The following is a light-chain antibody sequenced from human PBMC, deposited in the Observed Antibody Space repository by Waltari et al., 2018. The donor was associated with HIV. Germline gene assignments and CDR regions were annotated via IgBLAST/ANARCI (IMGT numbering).Light chain of an antibody. J-gene: IGLJ2*01. Sequence: PGQSITISCAGTGAEIGAYNYVAWYQKLPDSVPKLIIYDVTSRPSGISDRFSASKSGNAASLTISGLQADDEGEYYCSSYTTFNTVIFGGGTKLTV. CDR1: GAEIGAYNY. CDR2: DVT. CDR3: SSYTTFNTVI. V-gene: IGLV2-14*03.